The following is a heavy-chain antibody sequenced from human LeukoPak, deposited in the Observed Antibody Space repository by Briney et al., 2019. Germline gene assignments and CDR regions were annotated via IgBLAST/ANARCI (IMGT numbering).Heavy chain of an antibody. CDR3: ARAHSTLTPGDAFDI. J-gene: IGHJ3*02. CDR1: GGSISSSSYY. Sequence: SETLSLTCTVSGGSISSSSYYWGWIRQPPGKGLEWIGSIYYSGSTYYNPSLKSRVTISVDTSKNQFSLKLSSVTAADTAVYYCARAHSTLTPGDAFDIWGQGTMVTVSS. CDR2: IYYSGST. D-gene: IGHD4-23*01. V-gene: IGHV4-39*07.